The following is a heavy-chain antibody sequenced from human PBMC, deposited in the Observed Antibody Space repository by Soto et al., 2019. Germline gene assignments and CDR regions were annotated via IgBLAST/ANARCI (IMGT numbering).Heavy chain of an antibody. J-gene: IGHJ4*02. CDR2: INHSGNT. CDR1: GGSLSGYY. CDR3: ARHHVRGRTIAGAAEF. D-gene: IGHD1-26*01. V-gene: IGHV4-34*01. Sequence: QVQLQQWGAGLLKPSETLSLSCAVYGGSLSGYYWSWIRQPPGKALEWIGEINHSGNTNYNPSLKSRVTISIDTSKTQLFLNLSSVTAADTAMYYCARHHVRGRTIAGAAEFWGQGTLVTVSS.